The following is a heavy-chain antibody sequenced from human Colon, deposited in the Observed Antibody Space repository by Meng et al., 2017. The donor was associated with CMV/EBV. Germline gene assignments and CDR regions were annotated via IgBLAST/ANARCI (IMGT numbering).Heavy chain of an antibody. CDR1: FTFTTCA. V-gene: IGHV3-23*01. D-gene: IGHD3-9*01. CDR2: ICDTGELI. J-gene: IGHJ4*02. CDR3: AKRGGCGGNDWGFFDS. Sequence: FTFTTCALCWVRQAPGKGLEWVSCICDTGELIYYVDSVKGRFTISRDNSKNTLYLQMNSLRVEDTAVYFCAKRGGCGGNDWGFFDSWGQGIPVTVSS.